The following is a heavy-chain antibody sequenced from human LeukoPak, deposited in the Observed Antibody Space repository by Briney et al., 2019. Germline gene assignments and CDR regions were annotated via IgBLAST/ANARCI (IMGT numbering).Heavy chain of an antibody. D-gene: IGHD3-10*01. CDR1: GGSISSYY. Sequence: SETLSLTCTVSGGSISSYYWSWIRQPPGKGLEWIGYFYYSWSTNYNPSLKSRVPISVDTYKNQFSLKLRSVTAADTAVYCCARHSGSAASGFDYWGQGTLVTVSS. V-gene: IGHV4-59*08. CDR3: ARHSGSAASGFDY. J-gene: IGHJ4*02. CDR2: FYYSWST.